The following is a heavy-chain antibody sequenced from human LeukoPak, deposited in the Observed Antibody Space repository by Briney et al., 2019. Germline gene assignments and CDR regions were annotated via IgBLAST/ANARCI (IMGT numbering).Heavy chain of an antibody. D-gene: IGHD7-27*01. J-gene: IGHJ3*02. CDR3: ARSPTGAFDI. CDR2: MNPNSGKT. Sequence: ASVKVSCKASGYTFTSYDINWVRQATGQGPEWMGWMNPNSGKTGYAQKFQGGVTMTWDTSISTAYMDLSSLRSEDTAVYYCARSPTGAFDIWGQGTMVTVSS. V-gene: IGHV1-8*01. CDR1: GYTFTSYD.